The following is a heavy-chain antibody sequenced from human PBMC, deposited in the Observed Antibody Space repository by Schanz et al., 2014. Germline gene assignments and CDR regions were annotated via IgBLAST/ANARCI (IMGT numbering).Heavy chain of an antibody. J-gene: IGHJ4*02. CDR3: AIHYGDRAL. CDR2: MNPTTGNR. Sequence: QVQLVQSGAEVKKPGASVRVSCKASGYSFTTYDVNWVRQATGQGLEWMGWMNPTTGNRGYAQNFQGGVTMTRDTSLKTAYMEMTDLKFEDAGLYCCAIHYGDRALWGQGTLIAVSS. D-gene: IGHD4-17*01. CDR1: GYSFTTYD. V-gene: IGHV1-8*01.